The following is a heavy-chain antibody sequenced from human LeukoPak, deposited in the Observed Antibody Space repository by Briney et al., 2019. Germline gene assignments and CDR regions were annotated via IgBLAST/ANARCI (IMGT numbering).Heavy chain of an antibody. D-gene: IGHD3-9*01. CDR2: IRSSSSYI. Sequence: GGSLRLSCAASGFTFSSYSMNWVRQAPGKGLEWVSSIRSSSSYIYYADSVKGRFTISRDNAKNSLYLQMNSLRAEDTAVYYCARVSYDILTGYSYIDYWGQGTLVTVSS. CDR1: GFTFSSYS. CDR3: ARVSYDILTGYSYIDY. J-gene: IGHJ4*02. V-gene: IGHV3-21*01.